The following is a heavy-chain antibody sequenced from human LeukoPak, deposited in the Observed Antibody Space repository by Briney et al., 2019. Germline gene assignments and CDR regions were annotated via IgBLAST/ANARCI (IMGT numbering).Heavy chain of an antibody. V-gene: IGHV4-59*11. D-gene: IGHD3/OR15-3a*01. Sequence: PSETLSLTCTVSGDSISRHFWSWIRQPPGKGLEWIGYVYYSGSTNYNPSLKSRVTISVDTSRNQFSLKLRSVTAADTAMYYCARDPPGLDGALDLWGQGTMVAVSS. J-gene: IGHJ3*01. CDR2: VYYSGST. CDR3: ARDPPGLDGALDL. CDR1: GDSISRHF.